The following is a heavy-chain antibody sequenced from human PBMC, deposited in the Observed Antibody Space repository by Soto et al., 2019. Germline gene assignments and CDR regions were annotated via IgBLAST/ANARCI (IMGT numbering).Heavy chain of an antibody. CDR3: ASYSSGWYGGWFDP. CDR1: GYTFASYA. V-gene: IGHV1-3*01. J-gene: IGHJ5*02. Sequence: ASVKVSCKASGYTFASYAMHWVRQAPGQRLEWMGWINAGNGNTKYSQKFQGRVTITRDTSASTAYMELSSLRSEDTAVYYCASYSSGWYGGWFDPWGQGTLVTVSS. D-gene: IGHD6-19*01. CDR2: INAGNGNT.